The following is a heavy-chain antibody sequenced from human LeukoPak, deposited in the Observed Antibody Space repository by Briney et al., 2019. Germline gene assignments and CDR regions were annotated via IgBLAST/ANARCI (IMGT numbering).Heavy chain of an antibody. J-gene: IGHJ4*02. CDR1: GYTFTGYY. D-gene: IGHD3-22*01. CDR2: INPNSGGT. V-gene: IGHV1-2*02. CDR3: ARVSFSYYYDSSAEYYFDY. Sequence: ASVKVSCKASGYTFTGYYMHWVRQAPGQGLEWMGWINPNSGGTNYAQKFQGRVTMTRDTFISTAYMELSRLRSDDTAVYYCARVSFSYYYDSSAEYYFDYWGQGTLVTVSS.